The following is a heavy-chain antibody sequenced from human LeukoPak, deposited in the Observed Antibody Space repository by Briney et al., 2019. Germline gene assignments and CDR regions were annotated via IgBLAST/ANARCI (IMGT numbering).Heavy chain of an antibody. CDR3: AKDDAWLQYAD. CDR1: GSTFSSYE. Sequence: GGSLRLSCAASGSTFSSYEMNWVRQAPGKGLEWVSGISPSGGRPYYADSVKGRFTISRDNSKNMLYLQMNSLRVEDAAVYYCAKDDAWLQYADWGQGILVTVSS. D-gene: IGHD5-24*01. V-gene: IGHV3-23*01. J-gene: IGHJ4*02. CDR2: ISPSGGRP.